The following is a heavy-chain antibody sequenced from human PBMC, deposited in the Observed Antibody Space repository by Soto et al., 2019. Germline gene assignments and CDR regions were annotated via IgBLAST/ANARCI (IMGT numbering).Heavy chain of an antibody. CDR3: ARAYCSSTSCYDGDAFDI. J-gene: IGHJ3*02. V-gene: IGHV1-8*01. CDR2: MNPNSGNT. Sequence: ASVQVSCKASGYTFTSYDINWVRQATGQGLEWVGWMNPNSGNTGYAQKFQGRVTMTRNTSISTAYMELSSLRSEDTAVYYCARAYCSSTSCYDGDAFDIWGQGTMVTVSS. CDR1: GYTFTSYD. D-gene: IGHD2-2*01.